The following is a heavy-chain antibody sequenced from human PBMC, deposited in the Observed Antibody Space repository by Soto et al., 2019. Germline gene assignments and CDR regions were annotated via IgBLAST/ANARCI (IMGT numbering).Heavy chain of an antibody. CDR2: IKSKTDGGTT. CDR1: GVPLSHAW. D-gene: IGHD3-22*01. CDR3: TTDSYSTIIIVRFDY. V-gene: IGHV3-15*07. Sequence: GSGVPLSHAWINWVRLASGQGKEWVGRIKSKTDGGTTDFAEPVKGRFAISRDDSNNMVYLQMSSLKIEDTAVYYCTTDSYSTIIIVRFDYWGHGTLVTVSS. J-gene: IGHJ4*01.